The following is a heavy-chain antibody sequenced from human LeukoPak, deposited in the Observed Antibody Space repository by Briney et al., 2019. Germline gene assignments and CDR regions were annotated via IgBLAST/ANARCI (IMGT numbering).Heavy chain of an antibody. CDR2: INPNSGDS. V-gene: IGHV1-2*02. Sequence: GASVKVSCRASGYTFTGYYIHWVRQAPGQGLEWMGWINPNSGDSKYAQKFQGRVTMTRDTSISTAYMELSSLRSDDTAVYYCARIPDHQYNYYYMDVWGKGTTVTVSS. J-gene: IGHJ6*03. CDR3: ARIPDHQYNYYYMDV. D-gene: IGHD1-14*01. CDR1: GYTFTGYY.